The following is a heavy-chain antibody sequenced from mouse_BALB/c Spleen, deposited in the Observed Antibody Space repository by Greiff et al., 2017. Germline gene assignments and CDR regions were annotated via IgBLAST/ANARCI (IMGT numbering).Heavy chain of an antibody. V-gene: IGHV1S29*02. J-gene: IGHJ4*01. Sequence: EVQLQQSGPELVKPGASVKISCKASGYTFTDYNMHWVKQSHGKSLEWIGYIYPYNGGTGYNQKFKSKATLTVDNSSSTAYMELRSLTSEDSAVYYCAGIYYDYDGRDYYAMDYWGQGTSVTVSS. CDR1: GYTFTDYN. D-gene: IGHD2-4*01. CDR2: IYPYNGGT. CDR3: AGIYYDYDGRDYYAMDY.